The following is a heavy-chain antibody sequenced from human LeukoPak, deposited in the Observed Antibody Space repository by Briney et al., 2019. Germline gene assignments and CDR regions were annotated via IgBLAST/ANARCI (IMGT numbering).Heavy chain of an antibody. CDR3: AKIYSYGYYFDY. CDR2: ISGSGGST. V-gene: IGHV3-23*01. CDR1: GFTFSSYT. Sequence: GGSLRLSCAASGFTFSSYTMSWVRQAPGKGLEWVSAISGSGGSTYYADSVKGRFTISRDNSKNRLYLQMNSLRAEDTAVYYCAKIYSYGYYFDYWGQGTLVTVSS. D-gene: IGHD5-18*01. J-gene: IGHJ4*02.